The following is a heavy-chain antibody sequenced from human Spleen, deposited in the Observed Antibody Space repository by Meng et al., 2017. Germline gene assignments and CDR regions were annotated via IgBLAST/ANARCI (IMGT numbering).Heavy chain of an antibody. CDR1: GGSITSSYY. Sequence: SETLSLTCTVSGGSITSSYYWGWIRQSPGKGLEWIGSIYYSGSPYYNPSLKSRVTISVDTSRNQFSLKLSSVTAADTAVYYCARGEGYYAMGVWGQGTTVTVSS. V-gene: IGHV4-39*07. CDR3: ARGEGYYAMGV. D-gene: IGHD1-26*01. J-gene: IGHJ6*02. CDR2: IYYSGSP.